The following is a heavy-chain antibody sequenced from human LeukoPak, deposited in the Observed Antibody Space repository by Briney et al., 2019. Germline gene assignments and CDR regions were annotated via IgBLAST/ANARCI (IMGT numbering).Heavy chain of an antibody. CDR1: GASVSTHD. CDR2: IYYTGTT. D-gene: IGHD3-3*01. Sequence: SETLSLTCTVSGASVSTHDWTWVRQPPGKGLEWIGYIYYTGTTNYNPSLQSRLTISVDTSQNQFSLRLSSVTAADTAVYYCARENYDFWSGYSSDNSYYLDVWGKGTTVIVSS. J-gene: IGHJ6*03. CDR3: ARENYDFWSGYSSDNSYYLDV. V-gene: IGHV4-59*02.